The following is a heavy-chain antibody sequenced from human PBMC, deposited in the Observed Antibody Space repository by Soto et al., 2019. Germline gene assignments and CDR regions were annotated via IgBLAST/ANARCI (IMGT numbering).Heavy chain of an antibody. CDR2: ITGNGGNT. J-gene: IGHJ4*02. CDR3: AKDTDSSGYYLYYFDL. D-gene: IGHD3-22*01. CDR1: RFTFIMYA. V-gene: IGHV3-23*01. Sequence: GGSLRLSCASSRFTFIMYAMSWVRQAPGKGLEWVSAITGNGGNTYYADSVKGRFTISRDNSKNTLYLQMDSLRAEDTAVYYCAKDTDSSGYYLYYFDLWGPGTLVTVSS.